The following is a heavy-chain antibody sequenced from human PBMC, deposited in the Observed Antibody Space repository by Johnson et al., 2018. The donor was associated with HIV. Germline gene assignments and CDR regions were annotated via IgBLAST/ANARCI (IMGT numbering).Heavy chain of an antibody. Sequence: VQLVESGGGLVQPGGSLRLSCAASGFTFSSYDMHWVRQATGKGLEWVSAIGTAGDTYYPGSVRGRFTISRENAKNSLYLQMNSLGAEDTAVYYCARDQFYSSSWYDTFDIWGQGTMVTVSS. D-gene: IGHD6-13*01. J-gene: IGHJ3*02. V-gene: IGHV3-13*01. CDR2: IGTAGDT. CDR3: ARDQFYSSSWYDTFDI. CDR1: GFTFSSYD.